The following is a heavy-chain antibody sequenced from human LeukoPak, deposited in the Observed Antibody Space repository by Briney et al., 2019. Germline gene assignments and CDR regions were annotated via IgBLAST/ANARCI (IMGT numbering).Heavy chain of an antibody. J-gene: IGHJ4*02. D-gene: IGHD3-10*01. Sequence: GRSLRLSCAASGFPFSSFPLHWVRQAPGKGLEWVAVISYDGSNKYYADSVKGRFTISRDNSKNTLYLQMNSLRAEDTAVYYCACLTGGGYYGSGSFDYWGQGTLVTVSS. CDR2: ISYDGSNK. CDR3: ACLTGGGYYGSGSFDY. V-gene: IGHV3-30*04. CDR1: GFPFSSFP.